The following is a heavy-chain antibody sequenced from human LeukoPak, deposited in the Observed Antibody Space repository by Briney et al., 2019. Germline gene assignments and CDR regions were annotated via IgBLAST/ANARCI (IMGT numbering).Heavy chain of an antibody. Sequence: PSETLSLTCTVSGGSISSYYCSWIRQPAGKGLEWIGRIYTGGNTNYNPSLKSRVTMSVDTSKNQFSLKLSSVTAADTAVYYCARRVAVAGRYYFDYWGQGTLVTVSS. CDR1: GGSISSYY. CDR2: IYTGGNT. D-gene: IGHD6-19*01. J-gene: IGHJ4*02. CDR3: ARRVAVAGRYYFDY. V-gene: IGHV4-4*07.